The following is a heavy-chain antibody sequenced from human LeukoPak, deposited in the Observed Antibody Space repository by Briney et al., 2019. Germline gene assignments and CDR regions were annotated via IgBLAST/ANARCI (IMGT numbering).Heavy chain of an antibody. J-gene: IGHJ3*02. CDR1: GGTFSGYA. V-gene: IGHV1-69*05. D-gene: IGHD2-15*01. CDR3: ARDGTAVVVVAATHRAFDI. CDR2: IIPIFGTA. Sequence: SVKVSCKASGGTFSGYAISWVRQAPGQGLEWMGRIIPIFGTANYAQKFQGRVTITTDESTSTAYMELSSLRSEDTAVYYCARDGTAVVVVAATHRAFDIWGQGTMVTVSS.